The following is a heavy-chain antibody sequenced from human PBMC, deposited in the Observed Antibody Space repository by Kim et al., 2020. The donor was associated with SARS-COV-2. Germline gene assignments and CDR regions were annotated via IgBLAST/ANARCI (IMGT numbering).Heavy chain of an antibody. V-gene: IGHV3-43*02. D-gene: IGHD2-8*02. CDR2: ISGDGGST. Sequence: WVSLISGDGGSTYYADSVKDRFTISRDNSKNSLYLQMNSLRTEDTALYYCAKVGTGSYSDYWGQGILVTVPS. J-gene: IGHJ4*02. CDR3: AKVGTGSYSDY.